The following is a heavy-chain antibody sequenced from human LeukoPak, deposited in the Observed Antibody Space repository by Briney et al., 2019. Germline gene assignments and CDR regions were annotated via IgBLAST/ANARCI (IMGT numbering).Heavy chain of an antibody. CDR2: ISAYTGYT. V-gene: IGHV1-18*01. J-gene: IGHJ4*02. CDR3: ARDPSNTSGWYIYFDC. CDR1: GYTFNSYG. Sequence: ASVKVSCKASGYTFNSYGISWVRQAPGQGLEWMGWISAYTGYTKYAEKFQGRVTMTTDQSTSTAYMELKSLRSDDTAVYYCARDPSNTSGWYIYFDCWGQGTLVTVSS. D-gene: IGHD6-19*01.